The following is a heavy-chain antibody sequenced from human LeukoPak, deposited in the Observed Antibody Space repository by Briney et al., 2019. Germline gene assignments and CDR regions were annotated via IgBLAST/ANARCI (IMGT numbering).Heavy chain of an antibody. D-gene: IGHD1-26*01. J-gene: IGHJ3*02. CDR3: ARDPTSSWETAFDI. CDR1: GFTFSSYS. Sequence: GRSLRLSCEASGFTFSSYSMNWVRQAPGKGLEWVSSISSGSTYIYYADSVKGRFTISRDNAKNSPYLQMNSLRAEDTAVYYCARDPTSSWETAFDIWGQGTMVTVSS. CDR2: ISSGSTYI. V-gene: IGHV3-21*01.